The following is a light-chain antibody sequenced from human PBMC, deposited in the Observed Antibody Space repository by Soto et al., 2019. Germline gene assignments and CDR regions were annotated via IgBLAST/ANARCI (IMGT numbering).Light chain of an antibody. CDR2: WAS. CDR3: QQYYSTAWR. Sequence: DIVMTQSPDSLAVSLGERATINCKSSQSVLYSSNNKNYLAWYQQKPGQPPKLLIYWASTRESGVPDRFSGSGSGTDFTRTISSLQAEDVAFYYCQQYYSTAWRFGQGIKVEIK. J-gene: IGKJ1*01. V-gene: IGKV4-1*01. CDR1: QSVLYSSNNKNY.